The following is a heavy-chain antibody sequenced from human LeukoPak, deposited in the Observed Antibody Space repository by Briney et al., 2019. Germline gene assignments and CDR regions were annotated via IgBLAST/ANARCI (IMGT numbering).Heavy chain of an antibody. Sequence: GGALRLSCAASGFTFSSYEMNRVRQAPGKGVGGGSYINSSGSTIYYADSVKGRFTISRDNAKNSLYLQMNGLRAEDTAVYYCARVDFGLERRKGHAFDIWGQGTMVTVSS. CDR3: ARVDFGLERRKGHAFDI. V-gene: IGHV3-48*03. D-gene: IGHD1-1*01. J-gene: IGHJ3*02. CDR2: INSSGSTI. CDR1: GFTFSSYE.